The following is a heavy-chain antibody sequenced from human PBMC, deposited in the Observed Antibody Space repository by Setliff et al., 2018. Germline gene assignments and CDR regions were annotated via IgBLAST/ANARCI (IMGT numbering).Heavy chain of an antibody. Sequence: GASVKVSCKASGYTFTSYAMHWVRQAPGQRLEWMGWINAGNGNTKYSQKFQGRVTITRDTSASTAYMELSSLRSEDTAVYYCARERSSSWPTKYYFDYWGQGTLVTSPQ. CDR3: ARERSSSWPTKYYFDY. CDR2: INAGNGNT. D-gene: IGHD6-13*01. V-gene: IGHV1-3*01. J-gene: IGHJ4*02. CDR1: GYTFTSYA.